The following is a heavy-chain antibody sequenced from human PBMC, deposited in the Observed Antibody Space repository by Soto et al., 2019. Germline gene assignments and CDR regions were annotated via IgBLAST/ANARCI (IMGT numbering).Heavy chain of an antibody. Sequence: QVQLVQSGPEVKKPGSSVKVSCKSSGGTFTTYTFSWVRQAPGQGLEWMAGIIPIFGASKSAQKYQDRVAITTYESTRTIYMELSSLSSSETAVYYFARDGDCNALAYWGQGTLVTVSS. V-gene: IGHV1-69*01. D-gene: IGHD2-21*01. CDR3: ARDGDCNALAY. J-gene: IGHJ1*01. CDR1: GGTFTTYT. CDR2: IIPIFGAS.